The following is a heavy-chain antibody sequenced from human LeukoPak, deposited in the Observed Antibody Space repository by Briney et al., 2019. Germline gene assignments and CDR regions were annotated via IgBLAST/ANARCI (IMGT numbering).Heavy chain of an antibody. CDR2: IWYDGSNK. V-gene: IGHV3-33*01. Sequence: SGGPLRLSCAASGFTFSSYGMNWVRQAPGKGLEGVAVIWYDGSNKYYADSVKGRFTISRDNSKNTLYLQMNSLRAEDTAVYYCAREYLWFGEPSPFDPWGQGTLVTVSS. D-gene: IGHD3-10*01. CDR1: GFTFSSYG. CDR3: AREYLWFGEPSPFDP. J-gene: IGHJ5*02.